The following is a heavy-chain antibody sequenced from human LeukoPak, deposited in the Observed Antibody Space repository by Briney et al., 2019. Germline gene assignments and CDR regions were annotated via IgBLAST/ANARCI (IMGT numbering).Heavy chain of an antibody. D-gene: IGHD2-15*01. J-gene: IGHJ4*02. CDR2: INAGNGNT. CDR1: GYTFTSYA. CDR3: ARYPYADCSGGSCHPFDY. V-gene: IGHV1-3*01. Sequence: ASVKVSCKASGYTFTSYAMHWVRQAPGQRLEWMGWINAGNGNTKYSQKFQGRVTITRDTSASTAYTELSSLRSEDTAVYYCARYPYADCSGGSCHPFDYWGQGTLVTVSS.